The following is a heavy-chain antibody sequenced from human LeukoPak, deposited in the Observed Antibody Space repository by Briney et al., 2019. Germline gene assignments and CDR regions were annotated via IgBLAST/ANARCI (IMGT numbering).Heavy chain of an antibody. V-gene: IGHV3-9*01. CDR2: ISWNSGSI. Sequence: PGGSLRLSRAASGFTFDDYAMHWVRQAPGKGLEWVSGISWNSGSIGYADSVKGRFTISRDNAKNSLYLQMSSLRAEDTAVYYCARDGGSSWYFDYWGQGTLVTVSS. CDR1: GFTFDDYA. D-gene: IGHD6-13*01. CDR3: ARDGGSSWYFDY. J-gene: IGHJ4*02.